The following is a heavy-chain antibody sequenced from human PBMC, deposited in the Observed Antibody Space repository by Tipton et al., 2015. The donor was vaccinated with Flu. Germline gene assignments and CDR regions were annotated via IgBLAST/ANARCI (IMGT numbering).Heavy chain of an antibody. CDR2: INQDGSEK. CDR3: SISLNS. Sequence: SLRLSCAASRFTFITYWMDWVRQAPGKGLEWVANINQDGSEKYYVDSVKGRFTISRDNAKNSLYLQLNSLRAEDTAVYYCSISLNSWGQGTLVTVSS. CDR1: RFTFITYW. V-gene: IGHV3-7*01. J-gene: IGHJ4*02.